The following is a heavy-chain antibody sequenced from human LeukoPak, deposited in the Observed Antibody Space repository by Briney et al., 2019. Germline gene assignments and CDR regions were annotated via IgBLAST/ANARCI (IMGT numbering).Heavy chain of an antibody. D-gene: IGHD2-2*02. Sequence: TLSLTCTVSGGSISSGSYYWSWLRQPAGKGLEWIGRIYTSGSTNYNPSLKSRVTISIDTSKNQFSLKLSSVTAADTAVYYCASIPSLEYYFDYWGQGTLVTVSS. J-gene: IGHJ4*02. CDR3: ASIPSLEYYFDY. CDR2: IYTSGST. CDR1: GGSISSGSYY. V-gene: IGHV4-61*02.